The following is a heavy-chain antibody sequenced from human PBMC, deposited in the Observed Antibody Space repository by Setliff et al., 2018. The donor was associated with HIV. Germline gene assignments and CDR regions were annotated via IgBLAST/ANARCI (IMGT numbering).Heavy chain of an antibody. Sequence: ASVKVSCKASGDTFTTYALHWVRQAPGQRLEWMGWINAGNGDTKSSRKFQGRVTITRDTSASTAYMELSSLRSEDTGVHYCAIGSSNWPHRPNNYYFDYWGQGTPVTVSS. CDR2: INAGNGDT. J-gene: IGHJ4*02. V-gene: IGHV1-3*01. CDR1: GDTFTTYA. D-gene: IGHD6-13*01. CDR3: AIGSSNWPHRPNNYYFDY.